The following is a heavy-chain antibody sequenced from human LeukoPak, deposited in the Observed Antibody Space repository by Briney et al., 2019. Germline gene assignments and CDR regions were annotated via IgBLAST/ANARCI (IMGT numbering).Heavy chain of an antibody. CDR2: ISGSSYYI. CDR3: ARPAVAGLRAGGYDY. Sequence: PGGSLRLSCAAPGFTFSSYSMNWVRQAPGKGLEWVSSISGSSYYIYYADSVKGRFTISRDNAKNTLYLQMNSLRVEDTAVYYCARPAVAGLRAGGYDYWGQGTLVTVSS. V-gene: IGHV3-21*01. D-gene: IGHD6-19*01. CDR1: GFTFSSYS. J-gene: IGHJ4*02.